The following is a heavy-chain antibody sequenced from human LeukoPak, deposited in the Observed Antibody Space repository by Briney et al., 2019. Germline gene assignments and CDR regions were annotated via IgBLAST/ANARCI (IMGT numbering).Heavy chain of an antibody. J-gene: IGHJ4*02. Sequence: GGSLRLSCAASGFTFSDYYMSWIRQAPGKGLEWVSYISSSGSTIYYADSVKGRFTISRDNAKNSLYLQMNSLRAEDTAVYYCARGSGIGGSPQTGGEIDYWGQGTLVTVSS. CDR2: ISSSGSTI. CDR3: ARGSGIGGSPQTGGEIDY. CDR1: GFTFSDYY. D-gene: IGHD1-26*01. V-gene: IGHV3-11*04.